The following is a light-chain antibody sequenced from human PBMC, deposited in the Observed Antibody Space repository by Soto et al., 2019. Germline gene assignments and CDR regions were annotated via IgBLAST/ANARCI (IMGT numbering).Light chain of an antibody. CDR2: AAS. V-gene: IGKV1-9*01. J-gene: IGKJ3*01. CDR1: QGIDSS. CDR3: QQLDSYPRT. Sequence: DIQLTQSPSFLSASVGDRVTITCRASQGIDSSLAWYQQKPGKAPKLLIYAASTLQSGVPSRFSGSGSGTEFTLTIYSLQPEDYATYYCQQLDSYPRTFGPGTKVDIK.